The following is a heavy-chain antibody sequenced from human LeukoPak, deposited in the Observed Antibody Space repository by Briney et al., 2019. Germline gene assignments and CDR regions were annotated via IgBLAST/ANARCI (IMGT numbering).Heavy chain of an antibody. Sequence: GSLRLSCTASGFTFSGYSMNWIRQPPGKGLEWIGIIYYSGITHYNPSLKSRVTILVDTSKNQFSLKLSSVTDADTAVYYCARVRRSLNWFDSWGQGTLVTVSS. D-gene: IGHD3-3*01. CDR3: ARVRRSLNWFDS. CDR2: IYYSGIT. V-gene: IGHV4-38-2*02. J-gene: IGHJ5*01. CDR1: GFTFSGYS.